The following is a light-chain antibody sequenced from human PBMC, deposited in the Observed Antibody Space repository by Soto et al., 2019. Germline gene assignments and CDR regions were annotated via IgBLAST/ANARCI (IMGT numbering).Light chain of an antibody. CDR2: KTD. CDR1: SYNIGKNL. J-gene: IGLJ3*02. V-gene: IGLV1-47*01. Sequence: QSVLTQPPSASGTPGQRVTISCSGGSYNIGKNLVYWYQQRPGTAPKLLIFKTDARPSGVPERFSGSNSGSSASLAISGLRSEDEADYFSAAWDDSLSAWVFGGGTQLTVL. CDR3: AAWDDSLSAWV.